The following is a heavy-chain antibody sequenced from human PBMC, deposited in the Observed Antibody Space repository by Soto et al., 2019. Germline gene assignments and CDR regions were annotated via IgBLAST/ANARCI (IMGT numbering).Heavy chain of an antibody. Sequence: QVQLVQSGAEVKKPGASVKVSCKASGYTFTSYGITWVRQAPGQGLEWMGWISAYNGNTNYAQKLQGRVTMTTDTSTSTGYMALRSLRSDDTAVYYCARDLGSGSYYVQNFDYWGQGTLVTVSS. CDR2: ISAYNGNT. CDR1: GYTFTSYG. J-gene: IGHJ4*02. CDR3: ARDLGSGSYYVQNFDY. D-gene: IGHD3-10*02. V-gene: IGHV1-18*01.